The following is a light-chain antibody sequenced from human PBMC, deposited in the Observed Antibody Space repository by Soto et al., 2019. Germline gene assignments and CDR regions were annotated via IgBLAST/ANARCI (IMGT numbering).Light chain of an antibody. CDR2: DAS. V-gene: IGKV1-33*01. CDR3: QQYVNLVT. CDR1: QDINNR. Sequence: DIQMTQSPSSLSASVGDRVTITCQASQDINNRLNWYQQKPGKAPKLLINDASNLEAGVPSRFSGSGSGTDFTFTISSLQPEDIATYYCQQYVNLVTFGGGTKLEIK. J-gene: IGKJ4*01.